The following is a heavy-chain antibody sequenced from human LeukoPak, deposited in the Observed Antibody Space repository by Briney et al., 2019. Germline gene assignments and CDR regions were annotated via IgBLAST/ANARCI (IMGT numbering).Heavy chain of an antibody. CDR3: AKDAPYCSGGSCPWDY. V-gene: IGHV3-30*18. CDR2: ISYDGSNK. Sequence: GGSLRLSCAASGFTFSSYGMHWVRQAPGKGLEWVAVISYDGSNKYYADSVKGRFTIFRDNSKNTLYLQMNSLRAEDTAVYYCAKDAPYCSGGSCPWDYWGQGTLVTVSS. CDR1: GFTFSSYG. D-gene: IGHD2-15*01. J-gene: IGHJ4*02.